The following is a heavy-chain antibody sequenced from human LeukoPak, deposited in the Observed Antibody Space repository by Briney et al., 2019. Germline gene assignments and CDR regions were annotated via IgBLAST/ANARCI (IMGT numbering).Heavy chain of an antibody. CDR3: ARDTPGYYDY. CDR1: GITLSNYG. V-gene: IGHV3-23*01. Sequence: PGGSLRLSCAVSGITLSNYGMSWVRKAPGKGLEWVAGMSGSGGGTNYADSVKGRFTVSRDNSKNTLYLQMNSLRAEDTAVYYCARDTPGYYDYWGQGTLATVSS. J-gene: IGHJ4*02. CDR2: MSGSGGGT. D-gene: IGHD2/OR15-2a*01.